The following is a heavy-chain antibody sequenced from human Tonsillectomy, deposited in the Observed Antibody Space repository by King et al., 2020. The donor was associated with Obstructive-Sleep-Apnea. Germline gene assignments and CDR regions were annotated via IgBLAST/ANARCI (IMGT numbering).Heavy chain of an antibody. D-gene: IGHD3-22*01. CDR2: INHSGST. CDR3: ARAGYYDSSGYG. V-gene: IGHV4-34*01. Sequence: VQLPQWGAGLLKPSETLSLTCAVYGGSFSGYYWSWIRQPPGKGLEWIGEINHSGSTNYNPSLKSRVTISVDTSKNQFSLKLSSVTAADTAVYYCARAGYYDSSGYGWGQGTLVTVSS. CDR1: GGSFSGYY. J-gene: IGHJ4*02.